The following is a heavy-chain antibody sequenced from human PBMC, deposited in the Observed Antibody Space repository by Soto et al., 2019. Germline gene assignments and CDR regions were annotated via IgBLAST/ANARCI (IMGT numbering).Heavy chain of an antibody. CDR1: GYNLREYG. D-gene: IGHD6-13*01. V-gene: IGHV1-18*01. J-gene: IGHJ6*02. CDR3: GREGQQLAQEQYFQFNGVDV. Sequence: QVHLVQSGVGVKKPGASVKVSCTAHGYNLREYGVSWLRQVPGQGFEWMGWISVDNVNRRSSQRFQDRLTMTTGTFTNTASMELRSLRSDDTAVYFCGREGQQLAQEQYFQFNGVDVWGQGTSVTVSS. CDR2: ISVDNVNR.